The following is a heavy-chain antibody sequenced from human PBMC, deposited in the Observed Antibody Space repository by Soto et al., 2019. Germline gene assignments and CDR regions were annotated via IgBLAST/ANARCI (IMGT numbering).Heavy chain of an antibody. V-gene: IGHV3-30*03. CDR3: ARSALVLVYYYYGLDV. D-gene: IGHD5-18*01. CDR1: ESTFSSYG. J-gene: IGHJ6*02. Sequence: GGSLRLSCAASESTFSSYGIHWVRQAPGKGLEWVAVISYDGSEKYYADSVEGRFSISRDNSKNTVDLQMNSLRPEDTAVYYCARSALVLVYYYYGLDVWGQGTAVTVSS. CDR2: ISYDGSEK.